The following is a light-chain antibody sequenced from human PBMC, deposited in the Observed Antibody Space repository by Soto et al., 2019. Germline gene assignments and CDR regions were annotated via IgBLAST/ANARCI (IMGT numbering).Light chain of an antibody. CDR2: GAS. CDR3: LQYGSSLFT. Sequence: EIVLTQSPGTLSLSPGERATLSCRASQSVSSSYLAWYQQKPGQAPRLLIYGASSRATGIPDRFSGSGSGTDFTLTISSLEPEDFAVYYCLQYGSSLFTFGPGTKVDMK. CDR1: QSVSSSY. J-gene: IGKJ3*01. V-gene: IGKV3-20*01.